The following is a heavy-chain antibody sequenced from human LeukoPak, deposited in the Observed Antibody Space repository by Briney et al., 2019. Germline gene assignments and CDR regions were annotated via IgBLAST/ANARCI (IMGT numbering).Heavy chain of an antibody. CDR3: ARVGDYGSGSYLFDY. CDR2: IYHSGST. Sequence: QPSETLSLTCAVSGGSISSSNWWSWVRQPPGKGLEWIGEIYHSGSTNYNPSLKSRVTISVDKSKNQFSLKLGSVTAADTAVYYCARVGDYGSGSYLFDYWGQGTLVTVSS. J-gene: IGHJ4*02. V-gene: IGHV4-4*02. D-gene: IGHD3-10*01. CDR1: GGSISSSNW.